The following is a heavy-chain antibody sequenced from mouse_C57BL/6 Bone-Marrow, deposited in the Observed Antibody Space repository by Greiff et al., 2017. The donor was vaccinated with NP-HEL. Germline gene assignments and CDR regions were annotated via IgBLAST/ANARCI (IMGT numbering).Heavy chain of an antibody. CDR2: IYPRSGNT. CDR3: AGLNPLIYCDSLGWFAY. Sequence: VQLQQSGAELVRPGASVKLSCKASGYTFTSYGISWVKQRTGQGLEWIGEIYPRSGNTYYNEKFKGKATLTADKSSSTAYIELRSLTSEGSAVYFDAGLNPLIYCDSLGWFAYWGQGTLVTVSA. V-gene: IGHV1-81*01. CDR1: GYTFTSYG. J-gene: IGHJ3*01. D-gene: IGHD1-1*01.